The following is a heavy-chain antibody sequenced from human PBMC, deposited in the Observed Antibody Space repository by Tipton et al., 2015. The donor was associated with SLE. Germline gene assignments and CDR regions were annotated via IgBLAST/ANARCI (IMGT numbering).Heavy chain of an antibody. J-gene: IGHJ4*02. CDR2: ISGPAETR. D-gene: IGHD6-6*01. CDR3: ARAQYTTSRFDY. CDR1: GFPFKSYA. Sequence: SLRLSCAASGFPFKSYAMGWVRQAPGKGLAWVSGISGPAETRSYADSVKGRFTISRDNSKNTVHLQMNSLRVEDTAVYYCARAQYTTSRFDYWGQGTLVTVSS. V-gene: IGHV3-23*01.